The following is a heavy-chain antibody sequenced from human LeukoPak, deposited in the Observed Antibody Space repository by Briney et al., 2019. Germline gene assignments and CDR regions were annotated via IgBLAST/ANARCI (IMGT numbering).Heavy chain of an antibody. CDR3: ATKQWLAPPPDS. CDR1: GFTFSKYW. V-gene: IGHV3-74*01. CDR2: INTDGTVT. Sequence: QSGGSLRLSCAASGFTFSKYWMLWVRHDPGKGLESVSRINTDGTVTTYADSVKGRFTVSRDNADNTMFLQMNSVRDEDTAVYYCATKQWLAPPPDSWGQGTPVTVSS. D-gene: IGHD6-19*01. J-gene: IGHJ4*02.